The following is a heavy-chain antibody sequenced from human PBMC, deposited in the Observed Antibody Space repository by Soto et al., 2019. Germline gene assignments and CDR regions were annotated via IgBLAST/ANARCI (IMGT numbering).Heavy chain of an antibody. Sequence: SETLSLTCTVSGGSISSYYWSWIRQPPGKGLEWIGYIYYSGSTNYNPSLKSRVTISVDTSKNQFSLKLTSVTAADTAVYHCARVQAYINWFDPWGRGTLVTVSS. CDR1: GGSISSYY. CDR3: ARVQAYINWFDP. V-gene: IGHV4-59*08. CDR2: IYYSGST. D-gene: IGHD2-15*01. J-gene: IGHJ5*02.